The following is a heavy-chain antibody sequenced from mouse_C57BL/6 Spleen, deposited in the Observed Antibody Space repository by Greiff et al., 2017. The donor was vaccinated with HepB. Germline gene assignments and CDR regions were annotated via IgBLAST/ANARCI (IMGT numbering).Heavy chain of an antibody. Sequence: EVQLQQSGPELVKPGASVKISCKASGYTFTDYYMNWVKQSHGKSLEWIGDINPNNGGTSYNQKFKGKATLTVDKSSSTAYMELRSLTSEDSAVYYCVVAPGYWGQGTTLTVSS. CDR3: VVAPGY. V-gene: IGHV1-26*01. CDR2: INPNNGGT. D-gene: IGHD1-1*01. CDR1: GYTFTDYY. J-gene: IGHJ2*01.